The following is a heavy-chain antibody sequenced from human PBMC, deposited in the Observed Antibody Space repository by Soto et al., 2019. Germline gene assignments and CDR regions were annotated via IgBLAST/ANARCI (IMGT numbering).Heavy chain of an antibody. CDR2: ISNSDYTT. Sequence: QVHLVESGGGLVKPGGSLRLSCVASGITLSDNYMTWIRQDPGKGLEWLSYISNSDYTTYYADSVKGRFTISRDNAKNSLYLQLNGLRVEDTAVYYCASGKWSLDYWGQGILVTVSS. CDR3: ASGKWSLDY. D-gene: IGHD2-8*01. CDR1: GITLSDNY. J-gene: IGHJ4*02. V-gene: IGHV3-11*01.